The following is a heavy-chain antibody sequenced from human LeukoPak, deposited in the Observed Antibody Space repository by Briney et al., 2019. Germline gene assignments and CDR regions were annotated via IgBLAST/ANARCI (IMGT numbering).Heavy chain of an antibody. CDR2: INSDGSST. D-gene: IGHD3-9*01. CDR1: GFTFSSYW. CDR3: ASPVSGYFAGMDV. Sequence: GALRLSCAASGFTFSSYWMHWVRQAPGKGLMWVSRINSDGSSTSYADSVKGRFTISRDNAKNTQYLQMNSLRAEDTAVYYCASPVSGYFAGMDVWGQGTTVTVSS. V-gene: IGHV3-74*01. J-gene: IGHJ6*02.